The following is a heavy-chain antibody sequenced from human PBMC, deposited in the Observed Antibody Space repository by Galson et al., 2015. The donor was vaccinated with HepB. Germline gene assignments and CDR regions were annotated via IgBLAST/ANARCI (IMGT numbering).Heavy chain of an antibody. D-gene: IGHD3-16*01. CDR2: ITSSSSYI. V-gene: IGHV3-21*01. Sequence: SLRLSCAASGFIFSTYSMNWVRQAPGKGLEWVSFITSSSSYISYADSVKGRFAVSRDNAKNSLFLQMNSLRDDDTAVYYCARAQKGYDATDYWGQGTLVTVSS. CDR3: ARAQKGYDATDY. J-gene: IGHJ4*02. CDR1: GFIFSTYS.